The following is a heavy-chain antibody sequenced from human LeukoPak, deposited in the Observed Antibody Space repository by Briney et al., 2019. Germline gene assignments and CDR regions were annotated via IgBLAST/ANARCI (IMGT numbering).Heavy chain of an antibody. V-gene: IGHV2-5*02. CDR2: IYWDDGK. D-gene: IGHD5-18*01. CDR1: GFSLRTSGVG. J-gene: IGHJ4*02. CDR3: AHRPRDTAMASFDY. Sequence: SGPTLVNPTQTLTLTCTFSGFSLRTSGVGVGWIRQPPGKALEWHTLIYWDDGKRYSPSLKSRLTITKDTYKNQVVLTMTNMDPVDTATYYCAHRPRDTAMASFDYWGQGTLVTVSS.